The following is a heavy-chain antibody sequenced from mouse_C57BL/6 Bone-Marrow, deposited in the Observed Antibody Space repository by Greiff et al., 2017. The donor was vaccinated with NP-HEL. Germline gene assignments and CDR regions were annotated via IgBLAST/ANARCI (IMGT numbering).Heavy chain of an antibody. V-gene: IGHV3-6*01. D-gene: IGHD1-1*01. Sequence: EVQLVESGPGLVKPSQSLSLTCSVTGYSITSGYYWNWIRQFPGNKLEWMGYISYDGSNNYNPSLKNRISITRDTSKNQFFLKLNSVTTEDTATYYCARKGDYYGSSYVWYFDVWGTGTTVTVSS. CDR2: ISYDGSN. CDR1: GYSITSGYY. CDR3: ARKGDYYGSSYVWYFDV. J-gene: IGHJ1*03.